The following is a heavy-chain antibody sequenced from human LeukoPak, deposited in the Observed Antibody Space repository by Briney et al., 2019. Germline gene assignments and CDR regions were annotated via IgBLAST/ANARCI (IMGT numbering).Heavy chain of an antibody. J-gene: IGHJ3*02. CDR1: GFTFSSYA. CDR2: IRYDGSNK. V-gene: IGHV3-30*02. CDR3: AKTKRQWLANDAFDI. D-gene: IGHD6-19*01. Sequence: GGSLRLSCAASGFTFSSYAMHWVRQAPGKGLEWVAFIRYDGSNKYYADSVKGRFTISRDNSKNTLYLQMNSLRAEDTAVYYCAKTKRQWLANDAFDIWDQGTMVTVSS.